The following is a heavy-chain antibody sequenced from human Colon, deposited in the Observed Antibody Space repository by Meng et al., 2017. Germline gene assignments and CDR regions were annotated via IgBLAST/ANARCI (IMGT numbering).Heavy chain of an antibody. D-gene: IGHD5-24*01. Sequence: GGSLRLSCAASGFTFDRYAMFWVRQAPGKGLEWVAVISYDGKAKYYSDSVKGRFTVSRDNSKNTLSLQMNSLRPEDTAVFYCVRARDGYTNLDYWGQG. CDR1: GFTFDRYA. J-gene: IGHJ4*02. CDR3: VRARDGYTNLDY. V-gene: IGHV3-30*04. CDR2: ISYDGKAK.